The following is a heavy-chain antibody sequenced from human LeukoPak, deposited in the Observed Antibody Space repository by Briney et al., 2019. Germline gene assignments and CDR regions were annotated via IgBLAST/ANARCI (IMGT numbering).Heavy chain of an antibody. J-gene: IGHJ4*02. Sequence: SETLSLTCAVYGGSFSGYYWTWIRQPPGKGLERIGEINHSGSTNYNPSLKSRVNISLDTSKNQFSLKLSSVTAADTAMYYCARPQFYGDYSHPFDYWGQGTLVTVSS. D-gene: IGHD4-17*01. V-gene: IGHV4-34*01. CDR3: ARPQFYGDYSHPFDY. CDR1: GGSFSGYY. CDR2: INHSGST.